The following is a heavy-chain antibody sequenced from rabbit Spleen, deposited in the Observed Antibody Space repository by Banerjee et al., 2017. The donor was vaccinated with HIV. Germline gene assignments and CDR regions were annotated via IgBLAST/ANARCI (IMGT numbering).Heavy chain of an antibody. J-gene: IGHJ4*01. D-gene: IGHD8-1*01. CDR2: IDAGDGAT. CDR1: GVSFSGDSY. V-gene: IGHV1S40*01. CDR3: ARDLENYAGSNYLDIYFNF. Sequence: QSLEESGGDLGKPGASLTLTCIASGVSFSGDSYMCWVRQAPGKGLEWIACIDAGDGATYYATWAKGRFTISKTSSTTVTLQMTSLTAADTATYFCARDLENYAGSNYLDIYFNFWGPGSLVTVS.